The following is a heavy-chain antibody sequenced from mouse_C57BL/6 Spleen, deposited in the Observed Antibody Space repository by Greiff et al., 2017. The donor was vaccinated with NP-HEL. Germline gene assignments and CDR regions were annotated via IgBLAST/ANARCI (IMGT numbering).Heavy chain of an antibody. D-gene: IGHD1-1*01. CDR1: GYTFTSYW. J-gene: IGHJ2*01. V-gene: IGHV1-74*01. Sequence: QVQLQQPGAELVKPGASVKVSCKASGYTFTSYWMHWVKQRPGQGLEWIGRIHPSDSDTNYNQKFKGKATLTVDKSSSTAYMQLSSLTSEDSAVYYCATWDYYGSSYDFYYWGQGTTLTVSS. CDR2: IHPSDSDT. CDR3: ATWDYYGSSYDFYY.